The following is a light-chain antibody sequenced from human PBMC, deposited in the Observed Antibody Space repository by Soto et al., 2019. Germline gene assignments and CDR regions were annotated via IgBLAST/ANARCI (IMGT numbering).Light chain of an antibody. CDR1: QSVSSSY. V-gene: IGKV3-20*01. J-gene: IGKJ2*01. Sequence: EIVLTQSPGTLSLSPGERATLSCRASQSVSSSYLAWYQQKPGQAPRLLIYGASSRATGIPDRFSASGSGTDFTLTISRLEPEDFTVYYCQLYGSSRYTFGQGTKLEIK. CDR3: QLYGSSRYT. CDR2: GAS.